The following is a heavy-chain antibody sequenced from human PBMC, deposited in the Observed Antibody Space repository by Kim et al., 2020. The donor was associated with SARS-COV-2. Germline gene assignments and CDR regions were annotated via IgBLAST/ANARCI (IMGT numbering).Heavy chain of an antibody. CDR1: GFTFSDYY. CDR3: AREHYDFWSGYPGSHFDY. Sequence: GGSLRLSCAASGFTFSDYYMSWIRQAPGKGLEWVSYISSSGSTIYYADSVKGRFTISRDNAKNSLYLQMNSLRAEDKDVYYCAREHYDFWSGYPGSHFDYWGQGTLVTVSS. D-gene: IGHD3-3*01. V-gene: IGHV3-11*01. CDR2: ISSSGSTI. J-gene: IGHJ4*02.